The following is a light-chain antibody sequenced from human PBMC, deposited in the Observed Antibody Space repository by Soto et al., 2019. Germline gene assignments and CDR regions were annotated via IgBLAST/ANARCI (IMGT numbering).Light chain of an antibody. CDR2: DVS. CDR1: RSDVGAYNY. J-gene: IGLJ3*02. V-gene: IGLV2-14*01. CDR3: NSHTRSSTRWV. Sequence: QSALTQPASVSGSPGQSITISCAGTRSDVGAYNYVSWYQQHPGKAPKLIIYDVSYRPSGVSKRFSGSKSGNTASLTISGLQAEDEADYYCNSHTRSSTRWVFGGGTQLTVL.